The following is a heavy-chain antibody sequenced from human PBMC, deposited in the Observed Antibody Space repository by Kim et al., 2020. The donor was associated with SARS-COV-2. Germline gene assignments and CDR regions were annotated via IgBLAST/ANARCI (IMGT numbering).Heavy chain of an antibody. Sequence: DYAVSVKSRITIDPDTSKNQFSLHLNSVTPEDTAVDYCARAVAGRNWFDPWGQGTLVTVSS. D-gene: IGHD6-19*01. J-gene: IGHJ5*02. CDR3: ARAVAGRNWFDP. V-gene: IGHV6-1*01.